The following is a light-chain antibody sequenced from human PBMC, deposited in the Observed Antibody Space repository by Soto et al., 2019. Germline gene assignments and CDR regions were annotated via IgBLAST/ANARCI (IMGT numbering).Light chain of an antibody. J-gene: IGLJ3*02. CDR2: LISDGSH. V-gene: IGLV4-69*01. CDR1: SGHSSYA. CDR3: QTWGTGIYWV. Sequence: QPVLTQSPSASASLGASVKLTCTLRSGHSSYAIAWHQQQPEKGPRYLMKLISDGSHSKGDGIPDRFSGSSSGAERYLTISSLQSEDEADYYCQTWGTGIYWVFGGGTKLTVL.